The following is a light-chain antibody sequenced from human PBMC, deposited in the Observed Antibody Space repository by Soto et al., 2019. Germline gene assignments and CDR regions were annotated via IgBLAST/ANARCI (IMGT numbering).Light chain of an antibody. CDR2: GAS. Sequence: EIVLTQSPGTLSLSPGEGATLSCRASQSVSTNFFAWYQQKPGQAPRLLIYGASTRATGIPDRFSGSGSGKDFTLTISRLEPEDFAVYYCQQYGRTSWTFGQGTKVEIK. J-gene: IGKJ1*01. CDR1: QSVSTNF. CDR3: QQYGRTSWT. V-gene: IGKV3-20*01.